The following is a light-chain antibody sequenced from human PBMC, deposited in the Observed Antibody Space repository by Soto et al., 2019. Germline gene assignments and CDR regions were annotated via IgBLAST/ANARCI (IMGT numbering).Light chain of an antibody. CDR3: QQYNTWPRT. CDR2: TTS. CDR1: QTFGSN. Sequence: EIVMTQSPATLSVSPGDRITISCRASQTFGSNLAWYQHTPGQAPRLLIYTTSSRAAGVPARFSGSGSGTEFTLTIDSLQSEDFVLYYCQQYNTWPRTFGQGTKVDIK. V-gene: IGKV3-15*01. J-gene: IGKJ1*01.